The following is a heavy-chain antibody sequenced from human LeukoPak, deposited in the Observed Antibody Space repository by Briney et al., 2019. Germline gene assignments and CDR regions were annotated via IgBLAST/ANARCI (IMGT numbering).Heavy chain of an antibody. CDR2: ISANGGST. V-gene: IGHV3-23*01. CDR3: AKECSSTTCSDNY. Sequence: GGSLRLSCAASGFTFRSYVMRWVRQAPGKGLEWVSSISANGGSTYYADSVKGRFTISRDNSRNTMYLQMNSLRAEDTGVYYCAKECSSTTCSDNYWGQGTLVTVSS. J-gene: IGHJ4*02. CDR1: GFTFRSYV. D-gene: IGHD2-2*01.